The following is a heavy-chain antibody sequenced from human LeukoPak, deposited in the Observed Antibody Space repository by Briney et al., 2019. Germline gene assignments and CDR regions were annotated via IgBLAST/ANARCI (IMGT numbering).Heavy chain of an antibody. J-gene: IGHJ4*02. CDR1: GGCFSGYY. V-gene: IGHV4-34*01. CDR2: INHSGST. CDR3: ASGSRLVYFDY. D-gene: IGHD6-25*01. Sequence: SETVSLTCAVYGGCFSGYYWSWIRQPPGKGREWIGEINHSGSTNYNPSLKSRVTISVDTSKNQFSLKLSSVTAAATVVYYCASGSRLVYFDYWRQGTLVSVSS.